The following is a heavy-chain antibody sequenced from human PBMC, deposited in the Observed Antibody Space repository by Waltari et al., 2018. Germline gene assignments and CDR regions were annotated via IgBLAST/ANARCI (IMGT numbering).Heavy chain of an antibody. D-gene: IGHD3-16*01. CDR1: GFTFGTTW. CDR2: IKPDGSEK. J-gene: IGHJ4*02. V-gene: IGHV3-7*01. Sequence: EVQLVESGGALVQPGGSVRLSCAASGFTFGTTWMCWVRQTPGKGLGWVANIKPDGSEKYYVDSVKGRFTISRDNAKNSLYLQMNSLRAEDTAVYFCASGGGRPFDYWGQGTLVTVSS. CDR3: ASGGGRPFDY.